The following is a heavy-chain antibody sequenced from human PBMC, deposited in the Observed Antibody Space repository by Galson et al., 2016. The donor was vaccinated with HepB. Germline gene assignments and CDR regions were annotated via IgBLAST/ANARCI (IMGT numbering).Heavy chain of an antibody. J-gene: IGHJ4*02. CDR1: GWAISNGGHY. CDR3: ARSLYFHDANIYHEH. D-gene: IGHD2/OR15-2a*01. Sequence: TLSLTCSVSGWAISNGGHYWSWIRQPPGKGLELAGFLYYRGSTFYNPALKGRLSLSVDTSKNQFSIALRLFTAADTAVYCCARSLYFHDANIYHEHWGQGSLVTVSS. CDR2: LYYRGST. V-gene: IGHV4-31*03.